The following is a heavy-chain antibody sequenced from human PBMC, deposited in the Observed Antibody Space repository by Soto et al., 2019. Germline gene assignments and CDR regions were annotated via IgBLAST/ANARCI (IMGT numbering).Heavy chain of an antibody. V-gene: IGHV4-59*01. CDR1: GGSISSYY. Sequence: SETLSLTCTVSGGSISSYYWSWIRQPPGKGLEWIGYIYYSGSTNYNPSLKSRVTISVDTSKNQFSLKLSSVTAADTAVYYCARAYGDYVFDYWGQGTPVTVS. J-gene: IGHJ4*02. CDR3: ARAYGDYVFDY. CDR2: IYYSGST. D-gene: IGHD4-17*01.